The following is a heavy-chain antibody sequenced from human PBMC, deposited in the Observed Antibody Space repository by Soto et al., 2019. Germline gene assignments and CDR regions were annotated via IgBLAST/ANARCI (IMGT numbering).Heavy chain of an antibody. V-gene: IGHV4-31*03. D-gene: IGHD1-1*01. Sequence: SETLSLTCTVSGGSISSGGYYWSWIRQHPGKGLEWIGYIYYSGSTYYNPSLKSRVTISVDTSKNQFSLKLSSVTAADTAVYYCARTGTEPYYFDFWGQGTLVTVSS. CDR1: GGSISSGGYY. CDR3: ARTGTEPYYFDF. CDR2: IYYSGST. J-gene: IGHJ4*02.